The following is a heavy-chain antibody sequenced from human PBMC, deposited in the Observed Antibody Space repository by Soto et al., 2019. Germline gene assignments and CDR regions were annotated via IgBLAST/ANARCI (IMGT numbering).Heavy chain of an antibody. J-gene: IGHJ6*02. V-gene: IGHV2-70*13. D-gene: IGHD1-20*01. CDR2: IERDDDDK. CDR3: ARSIRGPRRFNGMDV. CDR1: GFSLTSPGIC. Sequence: SGPTLVNPTDTLTLTCTFSGFSLTSPGICVSWIRQPPGKALEWLALIERDDDDKYYSTSLKTRLTISKDTRKNQVVLTMANMDPADTGTYYCARSIRGPRRFNGMDVWGQGTTVTVSS.